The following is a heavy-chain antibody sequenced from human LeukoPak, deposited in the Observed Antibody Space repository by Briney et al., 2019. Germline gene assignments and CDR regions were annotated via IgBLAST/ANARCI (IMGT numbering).Heavy chain of an antibody. V-gene: IGHV3-21*01. CDR3: ARVGIRFLEQYYFDY. Sequence: GGPLRLSCAASGFTFSNYGMHWVRQAPGKGLEWLSYISTSSSYIYYADSVKGRFTVSRDNAMNSLFLQMNSLIAEDTAVYYCARVGIRFLEQYYFDYWGQGTLVTVSS. J-gene: IGHJ4*02. CDR1: GFTFSNYG. CDR2: ISTSSSYI. D-gene: IGHD3-3*01.